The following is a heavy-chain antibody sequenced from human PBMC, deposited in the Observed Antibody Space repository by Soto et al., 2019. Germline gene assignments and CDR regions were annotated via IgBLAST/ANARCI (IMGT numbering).Heavy chain of an antibody. CDR1: GFTFSTYA. D-gene: IGHD6-13*01. V-gene: IGHV3-30-3*01. CDR3: ASYRSSRSDYYYYGMDV. J-gene: IGHJ6*02. CDR2: ISYDGSNK. Sequence: GGSLRLSCAASGFTFSTYAMHWVRQAPGKGLEWVAVISYDGSNKYHADSVKGRFTISRDNVKNTLYLQMNSLRAEDTAVYYCASYRSSRSDYYYYGMDVWGQGTTVTVSS.